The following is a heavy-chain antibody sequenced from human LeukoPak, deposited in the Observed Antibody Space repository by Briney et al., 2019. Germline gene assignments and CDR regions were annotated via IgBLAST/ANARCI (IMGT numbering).Heavy chain of an antibody. J-gene: IGHJ5*02. V-gene: IGHV1-69*05. CDR2: IIPIFGTA. D-gene: IGHD5-12*01. CDR1: GYTFTSYG. Sequence: SVKVSCKASGYTFTSYGISWVRQAPGQGLEWMGGIIPIFGTANYAQKFQGRVTITTDESTSTAYMELSSLRSEDTAVYYCARALFGIGYDFRVPFDPWGQGTLVTVSS. CDR3: ARALFGIGYDFRVPFDP.